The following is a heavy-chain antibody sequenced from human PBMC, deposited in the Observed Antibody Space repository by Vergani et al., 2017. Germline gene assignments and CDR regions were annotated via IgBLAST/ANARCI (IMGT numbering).Heavy chain of an antibody. CDR3: SKDLDDILTCSFDY. CDR1: GFTFSSYG. D-gene: IGHD3-9*01. CDR2: IRYDGSNK. J-gene: IGHJ4*02. Sequence: QVQLVESGGGVVQPGGSLRLSCAASGFTFSSYGMHWVRQAPGQGLEWVAFIRYDGSNKYYADSVKGRFTISRHNSKNTLYLQMNSLRAEDTAVYYCSKDLDDILTCSFDYWGQGTLVTVSS. V-gene: IGHV3-30*02.